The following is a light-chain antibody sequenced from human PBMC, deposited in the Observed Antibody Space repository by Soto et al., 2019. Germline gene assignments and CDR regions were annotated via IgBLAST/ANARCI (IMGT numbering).Light chain of an antibody. Sequence: QSVLTQPASVSGSPGQSITISCTGTSSDVGSYNLVSWYQQHPGKAPKLMIYEGSKRPSGVSNRFSGSKSGNTTSLTISGLQAEDEDDYYCCSYAGSSTFWVFGGGTKVTVL. J-gene: IGLJ3*02. V-gene: IGLV2-23*03. CDR3: CSYAGSSTFWV. CDR2: EGS. CDR1: SSDVGSYNL.